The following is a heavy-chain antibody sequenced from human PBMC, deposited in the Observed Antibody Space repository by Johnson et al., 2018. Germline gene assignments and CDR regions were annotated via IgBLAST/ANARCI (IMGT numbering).Heavy chain of an antibody. CDR2: ISWNSGSI. Sequence: VQLVQSGGGLVQPGRSLRLSCAASGFTFDDYAMHWVRQAPGKGLEWVSGISWNSGSIGYADSARGRFTISRDNSKNALYLHMNSLRAEDTALYYCASEPQLEPTYAFDIWGQGTMVTVSS. J-gene: IGHJ3*02. CDR1: GFTFDDYA. D-gene: IGHD1-1*01. CDR3: ASEPQLEPTYAFDI. V-gene: IGHV3-9*01.